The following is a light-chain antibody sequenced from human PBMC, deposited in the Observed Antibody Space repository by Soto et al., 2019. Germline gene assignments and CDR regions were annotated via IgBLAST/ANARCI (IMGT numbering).Light chain of an antibody. CDR1: QTVSSN. CDR2: DVS. Sequence: EIVMTQSPATLSVSPGQRATLSCRASQTVSSNLASYQQKPGQAPRLLIYDVSTRATNIPARFSGSGSGTEFTLTISSLQSEDFAVYYCPQYNNWPLTFGGGTKVEIK. V-gene: IGKV3-15*01. J-gene: IGKJ4*01. CDR3: PQYNNWPLT.